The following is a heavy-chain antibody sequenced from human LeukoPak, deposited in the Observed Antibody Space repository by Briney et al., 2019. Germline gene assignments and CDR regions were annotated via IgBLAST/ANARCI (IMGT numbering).Heavy chain of an antibody. CDR2: ISSSGSTI. Sequence: PGGSLRLSCAASGFTFSSYEMNWVRQAPGKGLEWVSYISSSGSTIYYADSVKGRFTISRDNAKNSLYLQMNSLRAEDTAVYYCASEGDTGPYYYGMDVWGKGTTVTVSS. CDR3: ASEGDTGPYYYGMDV. D-gene: IGHD3-16*01. J-gene: IGHJ6*04. V-gene: IGHV3-48*03. CDR1: GFTFSSYE.